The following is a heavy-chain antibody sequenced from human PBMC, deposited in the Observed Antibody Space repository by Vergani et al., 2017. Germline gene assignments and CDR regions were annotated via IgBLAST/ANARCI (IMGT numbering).Heavy chain of an antibody. J-gene: IGHJ4*02. CDR2: LYYSGST. Sequence: QVQLQESGPGLVKPSETLSLTCTVSGGSLSSYFWTWIRQPPGKGLEWIGYLYYSGSTNYNPSLKSRVTISVDTSKNQFSLRLSSVTAADTAVYYCARGYAVTKFDCWGQGTLVSVSS. CDR1: GGSLSSYF. V-gene: IGHV4-59*01. D-gene: IGHD3-16*01. CDR3: ARGYAVTKFDC.